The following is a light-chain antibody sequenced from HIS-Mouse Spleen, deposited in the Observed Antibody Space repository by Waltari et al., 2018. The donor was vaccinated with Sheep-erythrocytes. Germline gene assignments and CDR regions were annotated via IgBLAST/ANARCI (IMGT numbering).Light chain of an antibody. J-gene: IGLJ1*01. CDR1: SSDVGCYNY. Sequence: PRSVSGSPGQSVTISCTGTSSDVGCYNYVSWYQQHPGKAPKLMIYDVSKRPSGVPDRFSGSKSGNTASLTISGLQAEDEADYYCCSYAGSYNHVFATGTKVTVL. V-gene: IGLV2-11*01. CDR2: DVS. CDR3: CSYAGSYNHV.